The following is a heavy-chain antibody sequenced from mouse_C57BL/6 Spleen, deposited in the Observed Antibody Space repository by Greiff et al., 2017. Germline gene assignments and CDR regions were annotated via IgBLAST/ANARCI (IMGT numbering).Heavy chain of an antibody. Sequence: EVQLVESGGGLVKPGGSLKLSCAASGFTFSDYGMHWVRQAPEQGLEWVAYISSGSSTIYYADTVKGRFTISRANAKNTMFLQMTSLRSEDTARYYWARWYYYGSSYDAMDYWGKGTTVTVAS. J-gene: IGHJ4*01. CDR3: ARWYYYGSSYDAMDY. V-gene: IGHV5-17*01. CDR2: ISSGSSTI. CDR1: GFTFSDYG. D-gene: IGHD1-1*01.